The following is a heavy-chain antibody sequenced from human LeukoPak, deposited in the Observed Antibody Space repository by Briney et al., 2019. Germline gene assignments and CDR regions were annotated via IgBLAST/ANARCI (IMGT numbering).Heavy chain of an antibody. D-gene: IGHD3-10*01. CDR2: INPNSGGT. J-gene: IGHJ4*02. Sequence: ASVKVSCKASGYTFTGYYMHWVRQAPGQGLEWMGRINPNSGGTNYAQKFQGRVTMTRDTSISTAYMELSRLRSDDTAVYYCARDDYGSGSYCNPFVYWGQGTLVTVSS. CDR1: GYTFTGYY. CDR3: ARDDYGSGSYCNPFVY. V-gene: IGHV1-2*06.